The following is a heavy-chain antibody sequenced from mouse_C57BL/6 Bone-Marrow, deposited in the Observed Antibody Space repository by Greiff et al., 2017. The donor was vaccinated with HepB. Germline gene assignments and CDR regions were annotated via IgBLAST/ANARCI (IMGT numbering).Heavy chain of an antibody. CDR2: ISSGGSYT. J-gene: IGHJ2*01. V-gene: IGHV5-6*01. CDR1: GFTFSSYG. Sequence: EVHLVESGGDLVKPGGSLKLSCAASGFTFSSYGMSWVRQTPDKRLEWVATISSGGSYTYYPDSVKGRFTISRDNAKNTPYLQMSSRKSEDTAMYYCARGTVFDYWGQGTTLTVSS. D-gene: IGHD1-1*01. CDR3: ARGTVFDY.